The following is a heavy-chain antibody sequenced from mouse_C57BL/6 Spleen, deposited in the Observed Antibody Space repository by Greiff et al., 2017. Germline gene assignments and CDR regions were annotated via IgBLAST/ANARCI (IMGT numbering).Heavy chain of an antibody. CDR3: ARERTVVAGYYFGY. Sequence: QVQLQQSGPGLVQPSPCLSITCTVSGFSLTSYGVHWVSQSPGQGLEWLGVIWSGGSTDYNAAFISRLSIIKDNSSSKVFFKMNSLQAEDTAMYYCARERTVVAGYYFGYWGQGTTLTVSS. CDR2: IWSGGST. D-gene: IGHD1-1*01. V-gene: IGHV2-2*01. CDR1: GFSLTSYG. J-gene: IGHJ2*01.